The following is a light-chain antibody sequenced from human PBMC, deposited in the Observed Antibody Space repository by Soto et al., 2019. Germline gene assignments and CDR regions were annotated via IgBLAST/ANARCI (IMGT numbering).Light chain of an antibody. CDR3: CSYAGSYTLV. J-gene: IGLJ1*01. CDR2: EVT. CDR1: SSDVGGYNY. Sequence: QSVLTQPASVSGSPGQSITISCTGTSSDVGGYNYVSWYQQHPGKAPKLMIYEVTNRPSGVSIRFSGSKSGNTASLTISGLQAEDEADYYCCSYAGSYTLVFGTGTKVTVL. V-gene: IGLV2-14*01.